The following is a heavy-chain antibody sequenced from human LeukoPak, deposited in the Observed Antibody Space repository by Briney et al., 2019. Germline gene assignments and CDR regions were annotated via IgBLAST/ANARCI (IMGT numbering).Heavy chain of an antibody. CDR2: INSDGSST. J-gene: IGHJ5*02. D-gene: IGHD6-13*01. V-gene: IGHV3-74*01. Sequence: GGSLRPSCAASGITISGYWMHWVRQAPGKGLVWVSRINSDGSSTSYADSVKGRVTISRDNAKNTLYLQMNSLRAEDTAVYYCARDHQQLGNWFDPWGQGTLVTVSS. CDR1: GITISGYW. CDR3: ARDHQQLGNWFDP.